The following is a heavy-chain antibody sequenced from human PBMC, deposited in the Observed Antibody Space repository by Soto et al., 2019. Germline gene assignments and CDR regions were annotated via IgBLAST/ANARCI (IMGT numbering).Heavy chain of an antibody. CDR1: GGSISRGGYS. V-gene: IGHV4-30-2*02. CDR2: IYHRGST. Sequence: SETLSLTCAGSGGSISRGGYSWSWVRQPPGKGLEWIGYIYHRGSTYYNPSLKSRVTISVDTSKNQFSVKLSSVTAADTAVYYCARGYASACYCNGIFTLDYWGQGTLVTGSS. D-gene: IGHD3-10*01. J-gene: IGHJ4*02. CDR3: ARGYASACYCNGIFTLDY.